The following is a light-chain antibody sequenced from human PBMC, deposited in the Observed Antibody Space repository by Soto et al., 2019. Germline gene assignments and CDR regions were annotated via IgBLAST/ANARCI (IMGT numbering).Light chain of an antibody. V-gene: IGLV1-44*01. CDR2: TDT. Sequence: QSVLTQPPSASGTPGQSVTISCSGSNSNIGFNSVSWYQHLPGTAPKLLIYTDTERPSGVPDRFSGSKSGTSASLAIVGLQSEDEADYYCAAWDDSLNGVVFGGGTQLTVL. CDR1: NSNIGFNS. J-gene: IGLJ7*01. CDR3: AAWDDSLNGVV.